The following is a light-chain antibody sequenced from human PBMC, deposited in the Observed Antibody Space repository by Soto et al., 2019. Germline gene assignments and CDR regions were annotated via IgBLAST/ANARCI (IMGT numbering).Light chain of an antibody. V-gene: IGKV1-5*03. J-gene: IGKJ1*01. Sequence: DIQMPQSPSTLSASVGDRVTITCRASQSISSWLARYQQKPVKAPKRLIYKASSLEIGAPSRFSGSGSGTESTLTISSLQPNDLATYDCQQYNSYPSTFGQGTKVEIK. CDR1: QSISSW. CDR3: QQYNSYPST. CDR2: KAS.